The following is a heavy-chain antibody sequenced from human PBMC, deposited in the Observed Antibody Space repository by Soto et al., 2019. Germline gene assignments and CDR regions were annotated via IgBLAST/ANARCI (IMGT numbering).Heavy chain of an antibody. Sequence: GESLKISCKGSGYSFTSYWIGWVRQMPGKGLEWMGIIYPGDSDTRYSPSFQGQVIISADKSISTAYLQWSSLKASDTAMYYCARLAVDDYGDYRNWFDPWGQGTLVTVSS. CDR2: IYPGDSDT. CDR1: GYSFTSYW. D-gene: IGHD4-17*01. CDR3: ARLAVDDYGDYRNWFDP. V-gene: IGHV5-51*01. J-gene: IGHJ5*02.